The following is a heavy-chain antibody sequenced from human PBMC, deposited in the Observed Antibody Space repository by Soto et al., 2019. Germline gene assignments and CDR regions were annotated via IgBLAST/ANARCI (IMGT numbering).Heavy chain of an antibody. V-gene: IGHV1-3*04. CDR3: AREPLCGGKCYLNYFDP. D-gene: IGHD2-15*01. CDR2: INIGNGNT. CDR1: GYTFTSYP. J-gene: IGHJ5*02. Sequence: ASVQVSCKASGYTFTSYPIHWVRQAPGQGLEWMGWINIGNGNTQYSQNSQDRVTITRDTSATTAYMELSSLRSEDTAVYYCAREPLCGGKCYLNYFDPWGQGTLVTVSS.